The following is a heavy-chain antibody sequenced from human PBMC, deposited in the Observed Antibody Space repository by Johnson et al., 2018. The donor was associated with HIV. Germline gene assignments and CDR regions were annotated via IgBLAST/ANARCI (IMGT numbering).Heavy chain of an antibody. D-gene: IGHD6-19*01. CDR2: ISSNGGRT. V-gene: IGHV3-64*04. Sequence: QVQLVESGGGLVQPGGSLRLSCAASGFTFSTYSMHWVRQAPGKGLEYVSTISSNGGRTYYTEAVKGRFTISRDNSKNTMYLQVNSLRAEDTAVYYCAKDQGQWLVEAFDIWGQGTMVTVSS. J-gene: IGHJ3*02. CDR3: AKDQGQWLVEAFDI. CDR1: GFTFSTYS.